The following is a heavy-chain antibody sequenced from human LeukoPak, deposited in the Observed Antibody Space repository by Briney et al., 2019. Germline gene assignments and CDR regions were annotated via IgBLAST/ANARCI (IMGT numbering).Heavy chain of an antibody. CDR3: ARTTMYYDSSGYYPTESYYFDY. V-gene: IGHV4-59*03. J-gene: IGHJ4*02. CDR2: IYYSGST. Sequence: SETLSLTCTVSGVSISSYYWTWIRQPPGEGLEWIGYIYYSGSTNYNPSLKSRVTISVDTSKNQFSLKLSSVTAADTAVYYCARTTMYYDSSGYYPTESYYFDYWGQGTLVTVSS. CDR1: GVSISSYY. D-gene: IGHD3-22*01.